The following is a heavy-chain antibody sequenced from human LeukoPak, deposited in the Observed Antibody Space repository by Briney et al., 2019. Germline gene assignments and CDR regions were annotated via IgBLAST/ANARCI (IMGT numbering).Heavy chain of an antibody. D-gene: IGHD3-3*01. CDR2: IHHGGST. V-gene: IGHV4-38-2*02. CDR3: ARGVTVFGGAPKGALDI. Sequence: SETLSLTCTVSSYYITSGHYWGWIRQPPGKGLEWIANIHHGGSTYYNPSLKSRVTISVDTSKNQFSLKLNSVTAADTAVYFCARGVTVFGGAPKGALDIWGRGTMVTVSS. J-gene: IGHJ3*02. CDR1: SYYITSGHY.